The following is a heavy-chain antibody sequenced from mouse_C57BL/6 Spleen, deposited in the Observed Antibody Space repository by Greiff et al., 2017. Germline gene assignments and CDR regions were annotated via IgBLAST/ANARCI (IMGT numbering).Heavy chain of an antibody. CDR1: GFTFSDYY. CDR3: ARFNSAWFAY. V-gene: IGHV5-16*01. CDR2: INYDGSST. J-gene: IGHJ3*01. Sequence: DVQLVESEGGLVQPGSSMKLSCTASGFTFSDYYMAWVRQVPEKGLEWVANINYDGSSTYYLDSLKSRFIISRDNAKNILYLQMSSLTSEDTATYYCARFNSAWFAYWGQGTLVTVSA.